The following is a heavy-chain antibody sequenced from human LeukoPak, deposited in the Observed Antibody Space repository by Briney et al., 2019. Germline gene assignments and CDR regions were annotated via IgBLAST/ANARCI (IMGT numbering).Heavy chain of an antibody. CDR1: GFTFDDYG. Sequence: PGGSLRLSCAASGFTFDDYGMSWVRQAPGKGLEWVSGINWNGGSTGYADSVKGRFTISGDNAKNSLYLQMNSLRAEDTALYYCARGGEGPNWKGAWDVWGKGTTVTVSS. D-gene: IGHD1-20*01. J-gene: IGHJ6*04. CDR2: INWNGGST. V-gene: IGHV3-20*04. CDR3: ARGGEGPNWKGAWDV.